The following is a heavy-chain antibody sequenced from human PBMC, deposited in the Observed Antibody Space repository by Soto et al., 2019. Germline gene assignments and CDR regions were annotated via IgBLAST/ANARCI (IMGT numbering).Heavy chain of an antibody. J-gene: IGHJ4*02. Sequence: ASVKVSCKASGYTFTHHYIHWVRQAPGQGLDWVGVINPSGGRTNYAQKFQGRVTMTGDTSTSTAYMELRSLRSDDTAVYYCARGPGRGSGSYYLGWGQGTLVTVSS. CDR3: ARGPGRGSGSYYLG. D-gene: IGHD3-10*01. CDR1: GYTFTHHY. CDR2: INPSGGRT. V-gene: IGHV1-46*01.